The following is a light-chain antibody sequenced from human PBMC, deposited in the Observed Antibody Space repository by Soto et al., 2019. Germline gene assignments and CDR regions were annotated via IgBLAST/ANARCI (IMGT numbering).Light chain of an antibody. Sequence: QSVLTQPPSVSAAPGQKVTISCSGSRSNIGNNYVSWYQQLPGTAPKLLIYDNNKRPSGIPARFSGPKSGTSATLGDTGLQTGDEADHYWGTWDSSLSAGSYVFGTGTKFTVL. J-gene: IGLJ1*01. CDR3: GTWDSSLSAGSYV. V-gene: IGLV1-51*01. CDR1: RSNIGNNY. CDR2: DNN.